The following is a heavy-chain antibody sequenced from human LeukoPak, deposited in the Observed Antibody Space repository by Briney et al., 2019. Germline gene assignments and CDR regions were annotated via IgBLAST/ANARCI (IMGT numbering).Heavy chain of an antibody. J-gene: IGHJ4*02. Sequence: SETLSLTCTVSGGSISSYYWSWIRQPPGKGLEWIGYIYYSGSTSYNPSLKSRVTISVDTSKKQFSLKLSSVTAADTAMYYCARVSGYDWESFYDYWGQGSLVTVSS. D-gene: IGHD5-12*01. CDR1: GGSISSYY. CDR2: IYYSGST. V-gene: IGHV4-59*01. CDR3: ARVSGYDWESFYDY.